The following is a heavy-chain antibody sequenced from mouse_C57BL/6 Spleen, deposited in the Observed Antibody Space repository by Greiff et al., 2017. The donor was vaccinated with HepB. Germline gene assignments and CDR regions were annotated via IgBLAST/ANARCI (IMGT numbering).Heavy chain of an antibody. V-gene: IGHV5-4*01. CDR2: ISDGGSYT. J-gene: IGHJ4*01. CDR3: ARDEEGRDAMDY. CDR1: GFTFSSYA. Sequence: EVKVVESGGGLVKPGGSLKLSCAASGFTFSSYAMSWVRQTPEKRLEWVATISDGGSYTYYPDNVKGRFTISRDNAKNNLYLQMSHLKSEDTAMYYCARDEEGRDAMDYWGQGTSVTVSS.